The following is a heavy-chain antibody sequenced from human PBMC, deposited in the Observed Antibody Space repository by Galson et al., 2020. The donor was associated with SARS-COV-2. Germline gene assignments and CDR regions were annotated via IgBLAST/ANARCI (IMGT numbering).Heavy chain of an antibody. Sequence: HGESPKISCKGSGYTFTNYWIDWVRQMPEKGLESMGIIYPGDSDTRYSPPFQGQVTISADKSITTAYLQWRSLKASDTALYYCARENDYGDYLNTFDIWGQGTLLTVSS. CDR1: GYTFTNYW. J-gene: IGHJ3*02. V-gene: IGHV5-51*01. CDR3: ARENDYGDYLNTFDI. CDR2: IYPGDSDT. D-gene: IGHD4-17*01.